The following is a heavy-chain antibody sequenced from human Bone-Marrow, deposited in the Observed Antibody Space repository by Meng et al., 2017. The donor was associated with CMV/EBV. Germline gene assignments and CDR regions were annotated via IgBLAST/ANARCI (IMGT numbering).Heavy chain of an antibody. CDR3: ARSFYDFWSGYYGWFDP. CDR1: GGTFSSYA. Sequence: ASVKVSCKASGGTFSSYAISWVRQAPGQGLEWMGIINPSGGSTSYAQKFQGRVTMTRDTSTSTVYMELSSLRSEDTAVYYCARSFYDFWSGYYGWFDPWGQGTLVPVSS. J-gene: IGHJ5*02. V-gene: IGHV1-46*01. D-gene: IGHD3-3*01. CDR2: INPSGGST.